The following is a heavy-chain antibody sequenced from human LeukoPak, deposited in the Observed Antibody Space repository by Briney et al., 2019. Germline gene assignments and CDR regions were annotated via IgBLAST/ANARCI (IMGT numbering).Heavy chain of an antibody. D-gene: IGHD3-22*01. J-gene: IGHJ4*02. Sequence: PGGSLRLSCAASGFTFSSYAMHWVRQAPGKGLEYVSAISSSGGSTFYANSVKGRFTISRDNSKSTLFLQVGSLRAEDMAVYYCARVFYDSSGYCYDYWGQGTLVTVSS. V-gene: IGHV3-64*01. CDR1: GFTFSSYA. CDR3: ARVFYDSSGYCYDY. CDR2: ISSSGGST.